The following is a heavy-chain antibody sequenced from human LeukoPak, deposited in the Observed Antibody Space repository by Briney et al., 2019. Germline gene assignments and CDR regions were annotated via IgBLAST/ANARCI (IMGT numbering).Heavy chain of an antibody. D-gene: IGHD2-21*02. V-gene: IGHV4-59*01. CDR3: ARDGGAVVTGDAFDI. Sequence: SETLSLTCTVSGGSISSYYWSWIRQPPGKGLEWIGYIYYSGSTNYNPSLKSRVTISVDTSKNQFSLKLSSVTAADTAVYYCARDGGAVVTGDAFDIWGQGIMVTVSS. J-gene: IGHJ3*02. CDR1: GGSISSYY. CDR2: IYYSGST.